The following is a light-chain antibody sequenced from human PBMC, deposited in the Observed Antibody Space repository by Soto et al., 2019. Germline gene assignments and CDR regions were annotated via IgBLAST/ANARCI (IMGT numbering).Light chain of an antibody. J-gene: IGLJ1*01. CDR3: CSYAGSHTYV. CDR2: EVT. V-gene: IGLV2-11*01. CDR1: SXDVGGYDS. Sequence: QSVLTQPPSVSGSPGQSVTISCTGTSXDVGGYDSVFWYQQHPGKAPKLMIYEVTNRPSGVPDRFSGSKSGNTASLTISGLQAEDEADYYCCSYAGSHTYVFGTGTKVSIL.